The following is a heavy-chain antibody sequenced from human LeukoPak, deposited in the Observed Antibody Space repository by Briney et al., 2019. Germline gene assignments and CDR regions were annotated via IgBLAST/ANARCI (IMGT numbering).Heavy chain of an antibody. Sequence: SATLSLTCTVSGGSISAYYWSWIRQPPGKGLEWIGYIHYSGTTNYYPSLKSRVTIALDTSKNQYSLKLNSVTAADTAVYYCARFGTSSSLFFDQWGQGTLVTV. V-gene: IGHV4-59*01. CDR2: IHYSGTT. CDR3: ARFGTSSSLFFDQ. D-gene: IGHD6-6*01. J-gene: IGHJ4*02. CDR1: GGSISAYY.